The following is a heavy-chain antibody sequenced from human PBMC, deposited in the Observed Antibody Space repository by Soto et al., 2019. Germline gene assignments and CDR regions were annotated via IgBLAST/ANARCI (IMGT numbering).Heavy chain of an antibody. D-gene: IGHD3-10*01. J-gene: IGHJ3*02. V-gene: IGHV1-69*06. CDR1: GGTLSDHG. CDR3: ARGVYGSGNYYTGPSAFDI. Sequence: QVQLEQSGAEVKKPGSSVKISCKASGGTLSDHGVSWLRQAPGQGLEWVGGNIPVFNTAKYAPKLQGRVTIAADKSTNIAYMELGSLRSDDTAFYYCARGVYGSGNYYTGPSAFDIWGQGTLVIVSS. CDR2: NIPVFNTA.